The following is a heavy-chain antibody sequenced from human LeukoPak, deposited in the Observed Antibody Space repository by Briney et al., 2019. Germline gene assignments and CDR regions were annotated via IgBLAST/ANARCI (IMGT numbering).Heavy chain of an antibody. V-gene: IGHV3-11*01. J-gene: IGHJ4*02. Sequence: PGGSLRLSCAASGFTVSSNYMSWVRQAPGRGLEYVSYISSHGSPIHYADSVKGRFTISRDNANNSLFLQMNSLRVEDTAVYYCARTGQYCSGGTCYSGQFDFWGQGTLVTVSS. D-gene: IGHD2-15*01. CDR1: GFTVSSNY. CDR3: ARTGQYCSGGTCYSGQFDF. CDR2: ISSHGSPI.